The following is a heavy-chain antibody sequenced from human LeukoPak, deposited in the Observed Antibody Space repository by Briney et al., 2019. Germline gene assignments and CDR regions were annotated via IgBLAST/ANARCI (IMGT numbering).Heavy chain of an antibody. CDR2: ISSNGGST. CDR1: GFTFSSYA. J-gene: IGHJ5*02. Sequence: PGGSLRLSCAASGFTFSSYAMSWVRQAPGKGLEWVSAISSNGGSTKHADSVKGRLTISRDNSKNTLYLQMNSLRAEDTAVYYCAKDEDVSGPYNWFDPWGQGTLVTVSS. V-gene: IGHV3-23*01. D-gene: IGHD3-10*01. CDR3: AKDEDVSGPYNWFDP.